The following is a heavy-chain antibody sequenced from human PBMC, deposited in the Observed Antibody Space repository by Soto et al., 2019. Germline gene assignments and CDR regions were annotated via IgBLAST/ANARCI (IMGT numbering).Heavy chain of an antibody. CDR3: AKGPDVVVGVAATPFDY. Sequence: EVQLLESGGGLVQPGGSLRLSCAASGVTFSSYAMSWVRQAPGKGLEWVSAISGSGGTTYYADSVRGRFTISRDNSKNTLYLQMNSLRAEDTAVYYCAKGPDVVVGVAATPFDYWGQGTLVTVSS. CDR1: GVTFSSYA. CDR2: ISGSGGTT. J-gene: IGHJ4*02. V-gene: IGHV3-23*01. D-gene: IGHD2-15*01.